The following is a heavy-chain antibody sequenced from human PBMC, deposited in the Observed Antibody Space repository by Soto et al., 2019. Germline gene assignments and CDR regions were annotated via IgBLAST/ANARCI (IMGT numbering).Heavy chain of an antibody. D-gene: IGHD6-19*01. CDR2: IIPILGIA. CDR3: ACPRCRGGDSSVDAFDI. J-gene: IGHJ3*02. CDR1: GGTFSSYT. Sequence: QVQLVQSGAEVKKPGSSVKVSCKASGGTFSSYTISWVRQAPGQGLEWMGRIIPILGIANYAQRFQGRVTITANNSRGTANMELSSLRSEDTAVYYGACPRCRGGDSSVDAFDIWGQGTMVTVSS. V-gene: IGHV1-69*02.